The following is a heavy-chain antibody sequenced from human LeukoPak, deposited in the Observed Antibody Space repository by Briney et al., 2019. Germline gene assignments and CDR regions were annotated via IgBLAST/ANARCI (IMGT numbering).Heavy chain of an antibody. CDR1: GGSFSGYY. D-gene: IGHD3-10*01. V-gene: IGHV4-34*01. J-gene: IGHJ4*02. CDR3: ARVGFGELSPFDY. CDR2: INHSGST. Sequence: SETLSLTCAVYGGSFSGYYWSWIRQPPGKGLEWIGEINHSGSTNYNPSLKSRVTISVDTSKNQFSLKPSSVTAADTAVYYCARVGFGELSPFDYWGQGTLVTVSS.